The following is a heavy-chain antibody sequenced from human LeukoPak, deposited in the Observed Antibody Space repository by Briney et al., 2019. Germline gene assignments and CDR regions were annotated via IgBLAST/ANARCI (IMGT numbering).Heavy chain of an antibody. J-gene: IGHJ4*02. Sequence: SETLSLTCAVYGGSFSGYYWSWIRQPPGKGLEWIGEINHSGSTNYNPSLKSRVTMSVDTSKNQFSLKLSSVTAADTAVYYCARGTETYYYGSGSYYFDYWGQGTLVTVSS. D-gene: IGHD3-10*01. CDR1: GGSFSGYY. CDR3: ARGTETYYYGSGSYYFDY. V-gene: IGHV4-34*01. CDR2: INHSGST.